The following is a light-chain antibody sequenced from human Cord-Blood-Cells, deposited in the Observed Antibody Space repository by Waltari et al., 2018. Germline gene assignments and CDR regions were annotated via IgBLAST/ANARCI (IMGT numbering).Light chain of an antibody. CDR1: RSDDGGHNY. J-gene: IGLJ3*02. CDR3: SSYTSSSTLGV. V-gene: IGLV2-14*01. CDR2: DVS. Sequence: QSALTQPASVSGSPGQSITISCTATRSDDGGHNYVSWYQQHPGKAPKLMIYDVSNRPSGVSNRFSGSKSGNTASLTISGLQAEDEADYYCSSYTSSSTLGVFGGGTKLTVL.